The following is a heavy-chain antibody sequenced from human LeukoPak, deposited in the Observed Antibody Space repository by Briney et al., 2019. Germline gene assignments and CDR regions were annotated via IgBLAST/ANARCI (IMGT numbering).Heavy chain of an antibody. D-gene: IGHD1-26*01. CDR2: IYTSGST. CDR1: GYSISSGYY. V-gene: IGHV4-4*07. J-gene: IGHJ6*04. CDR3: ARGGSYYGLDV. Sequence: SETLSLTCTVSGYSISSGYYWGWIRQPAGKGLEWIGRIYTSGSTNYNPSLKSRVTMSVDTSKNQFSLKLSSVTAADTAVYYCARGGSYYGLDVWGKGTTVTISS.